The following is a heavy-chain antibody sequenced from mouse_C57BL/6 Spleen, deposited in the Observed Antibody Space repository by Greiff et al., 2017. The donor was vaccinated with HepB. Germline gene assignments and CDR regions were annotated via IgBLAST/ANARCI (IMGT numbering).Heavy chain of an antibody. D-gene: IGHD1-2*01. CDR3: TREELRRYFDV. V-gene: IGHV1-15*01. Sequence: QVQLQQSGAELVRPGASVTLSCKASGYTFTDYEMHWVKQTPVHGLEWIGAIDPETGGTAYNQKFKGKAILTADKSSSTAYMELRSLTSEDSAVYYCTREELRRYFDVWGTGTTVTVSS. CDR2: IDPETGGT. CDR1: GYTFTDYE. J-gene: IGHJ1*03.